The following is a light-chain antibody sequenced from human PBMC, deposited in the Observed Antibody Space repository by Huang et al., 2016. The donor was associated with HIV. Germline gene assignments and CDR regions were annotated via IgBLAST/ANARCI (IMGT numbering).Light chain of an antibody. V-gene: IGKV1-12*01. J-gene: IGKJ2*01. CDR3: LQANSFPYT. CDR1: QAINNW. Sequence: DIQMTQSPSSVSASVGDRVTISCRASQAINNWLAWYQQKPVKAPKLLIYAASTLKRGVPSRFSGRGSVTEFTLTISTLQPDDIATYYCLQANSFPYTFGQGTKLEIK. CDR2: AAS.